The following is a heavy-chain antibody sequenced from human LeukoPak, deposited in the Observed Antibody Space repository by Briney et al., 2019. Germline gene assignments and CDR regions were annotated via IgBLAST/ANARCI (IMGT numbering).Heavy chain of an antibody. CDR1: GGSISSYY. V-gene: IGHV4-4*07. Sequence: SETLSLTCTVSGGSISSYYWSWIRQPAGKGLEWIGRIYTSGSTNYNPSLKSRVTMPVDTSKNQFSLKLSSVTAADTAVYYCASGDILTGYFLGWGQGTLVTVSS. CDR3: ASGDILTGYFLG. J-gene: IGHJ4*02. CDR2: IYTSGST. D-gene: IGHD3-9*01.